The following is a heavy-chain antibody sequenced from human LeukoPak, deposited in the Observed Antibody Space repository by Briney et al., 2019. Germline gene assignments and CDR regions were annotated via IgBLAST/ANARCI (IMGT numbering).Heavy chain of an antibody. J-gene: IGHJ4*02. Sequence: GGSLRLSCAASGFTFSSYWMHWVRQVPGKGLVWVSRFHSDGTSTNYADSVKGRFTISRDNAKNTLYLQMNSLRVEDTAVYYCARGYSVRGDYWGQGTLVTVSS. CDR2: FHSDGTST. D-gene: IGHD2-21*01. CDR1: GFTFSSYW. V-gene: IGHV3-74*01. CDR3: ARGYSVRGDY.